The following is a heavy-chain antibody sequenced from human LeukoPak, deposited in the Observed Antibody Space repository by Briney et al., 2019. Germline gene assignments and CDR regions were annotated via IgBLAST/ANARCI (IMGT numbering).Heavy chain of an antibody. CDR1: GFTFSSYA. CDR2: ISYDGSNK. Sequence: GGSLRLSCAASGFTFSSYAMHWVRQAPGKGLEWVAVISYDGSNKYYADSVKGRFTISRDNSKNTPYLQVNSLRAEDTAVYYCARIGFGYSFGQGFDYWGQGTLVSVSP. V-gene: IGHV3-30-3*01. CDR3: ARIGFGYSFGQGFDY. D-gene: IGHD5-18*01. J-gene: IGHJ4*02.